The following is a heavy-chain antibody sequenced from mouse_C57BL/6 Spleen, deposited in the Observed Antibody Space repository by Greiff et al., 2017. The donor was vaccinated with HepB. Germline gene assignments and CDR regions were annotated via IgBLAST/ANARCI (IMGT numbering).Heavy chain of an antibody. Sequence: EVKLVESGGGLVQPGGSLSLSCAASGFTFTDYYMSWVRQPPGKALEWLGFIRNKANGYTTEYSASVKGRFTISRDNSQSILYLQMNALRAEDSATYYCARYISRSRWYVDVWGTGTTVTVSS. D-gene: IGHD1-1*01. J-gene: IGHJ1*03. V-gene: IGHV7-3*01. CDR2: IRNKANGYTT. CDR3: ARYISRSRWYVDV. CDR1: GFTFTDYY.